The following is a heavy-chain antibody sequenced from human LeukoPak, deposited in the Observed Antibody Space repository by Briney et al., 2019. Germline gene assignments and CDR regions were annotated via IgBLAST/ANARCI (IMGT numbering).Heavy chain of an antibody. D-gene: IGHD2-15*01. J-gene: IGHJ4*02. V-gene: IGHV3-30*03. CDR1: GFTFSSYG. Sequence: PGGSLRLSCAASGFTFSSYGMHWVRQAPGKGLEWVAVISYDGSNKYYADSVKGRFTISRDNAKNSLYLQMNSLRAEDTAVYYCATVRCSGGSCFYNFDYWGQGSLVTVSS. CDR2: ISYDGSNK. CDR3: ATVRCSGGSCFYNFDY.